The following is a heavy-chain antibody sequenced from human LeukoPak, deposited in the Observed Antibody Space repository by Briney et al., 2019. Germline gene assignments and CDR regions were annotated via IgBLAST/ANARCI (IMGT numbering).Heavy chain of an antibody. CDR1: GFPFSSYA. Sequence: PGGYLRLSCSASGFPFSSYAMHWVRQAPGEGLEYVSAISSNGGSTYYANSVKGRFTISRDNSKNTLYLQMVSLRAEDMAVYYCARDHGYGGAWYFDLWGRGTLVTVSS. J-gene: IGHJ2*01. CDR3: ARDHGYGGAWYFDL. V-gene: IGHV3-64*01. CDR2: ISSNGGST. D-gene: IGHD4-23*01.